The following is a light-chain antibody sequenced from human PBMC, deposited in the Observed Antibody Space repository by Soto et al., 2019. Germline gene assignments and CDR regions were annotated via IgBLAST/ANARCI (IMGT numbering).Light chain of an antibody. CDR2: DAS. V-gene: IGKV1-5*01. J-gene: IGKJ1*01. Sequence: DIEMTQSPSTLSASVGDRLTITCRASQTIRRWLAWYQQRPGKAPKVLIYDASTLESGVPARFSGSGSETEFTLTIRSLQPEDSATYYCQHYNSDPWTFGQGTKVEIK. CDR1: QTIRRW. CDR3: QHYNSDPWT.